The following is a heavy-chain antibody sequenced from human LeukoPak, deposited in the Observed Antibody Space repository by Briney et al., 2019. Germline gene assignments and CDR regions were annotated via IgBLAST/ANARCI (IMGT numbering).Heavy chain of an antibody. Sequence: ASVKVSCKASGYTFTGYYMHWVRQAPGQGLEWMGIINPSGGSTSYAQKFQGRVTMTRDMSTSTVYMELSSLRSEDTAVYYCARDGPGTAMVLDYWGQGTLVTVSS. CDR2: INPSGGST. D-gene: IGHD5-18*01. V-gene: IGHV1-46*01. J-gene: IGHJ4*02. CDR1: GYTFTGYY. CDR3: ARDGPGTAMVLDY.